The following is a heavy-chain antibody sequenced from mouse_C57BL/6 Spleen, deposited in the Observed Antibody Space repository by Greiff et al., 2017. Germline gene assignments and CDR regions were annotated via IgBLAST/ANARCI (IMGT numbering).Heavy chain of an antibody. Sequence: EVHLVESGGGLVQPGGSLSLSCAASGFTFTDYYMSWVRQPPGKALEWLGFIRNKANGYTTEYSASVKGRFTISRDNSQSILYLQMNALRAEDSATYYCARSLREGYFDVWGTGTTVTVSS. CDR2: IRNKANGYTT. V-gene: IGHV7-3*01. J-gene: IGHJ1*03. D-gene: IGHD1-1*01. CDR1: GFTFTDYY. CDR3: ARSLREGYFDV.